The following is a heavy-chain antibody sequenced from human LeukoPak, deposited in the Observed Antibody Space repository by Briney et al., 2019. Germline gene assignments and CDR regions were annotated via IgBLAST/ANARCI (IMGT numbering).Heavy chain of an antibody. CDR3: ARGSGSSWFY. J-gene: IGHJ4*02. Sequence: SETLSLTCTVSGGSISSYYWSWIRQPPGKGLEWIGYIYYSGSTNYNPSLKSRVTISVDTSKNQFSLKLSSVTAADTVVYYCARGSGSSWFYWGQGTLVTVSS. D-gene: IGHD6-13*01. CDR1: GGSISSYY. V-gene: IGHV4-59*01. CDR2: IYYSGST.